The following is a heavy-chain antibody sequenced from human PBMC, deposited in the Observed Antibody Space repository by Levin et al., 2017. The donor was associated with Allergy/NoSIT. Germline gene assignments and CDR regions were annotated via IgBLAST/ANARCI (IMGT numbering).Heavy chain of an antibody. V-gene: IGHV3-11*01. CDR3: ARATYGGCDS. D-gene: IGHD4-23*01. CDR1: GFTFSAYY. Sequence: GGSLRLSCAASGFTFSAYYMTWIRQAPGKGLEWVSYISTSESTIFYVDSAKGRYADSVKGRFTISRDDAKNSLYLQMNSLRAEDTAVYYCARATYGGCDSWGQGTLVTVSS. J-gene: IGHJ4*02. CDR2: ISTSESTI.